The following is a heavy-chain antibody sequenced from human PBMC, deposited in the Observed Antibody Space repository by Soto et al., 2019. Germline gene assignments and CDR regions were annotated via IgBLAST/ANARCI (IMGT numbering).Heavy chain of an antibody. CDR2: IKQDGSEK. CDR1: GFTFSSYW. CDR3: ASLQFYCSGGSCYVHFQH. Sequence: PGGSLRLSCAASGFTFSSYWMSWVRQAPGKGLEWVANIKQDGSEKYYVDSVKGRFTISRDNAKNSLYLQMNSLRAEDTAVYYCASLQFYCSGGSCYVHFQHWGQGNLVTVSS. J-gene: IGHJ1*01. D-gene: IGHD2-15*01. V-gene: IGHV3-7*05.